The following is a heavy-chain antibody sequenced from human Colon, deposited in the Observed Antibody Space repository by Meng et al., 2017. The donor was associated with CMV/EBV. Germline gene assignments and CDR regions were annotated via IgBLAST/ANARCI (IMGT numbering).Heavy chain of an antibody. CDR2: AANKANRYTT. CDR1: GFILSDHY. Sequence: GGSLRPSRAGSGFILSDHYIDWVRQAPGKGLEWIGRAANKANRYTTEYAASVKGRFTFSRYDSENSLYLQLNSLKSEDTAVYYCTRGHSGIDIYAFDIWGQGTLVTVSS. J-gene: IGHJ3*02. D-gene: IGHD1-26*01. V-gene: IGHV3-72*01. CDR3: TRGHSGIDIYAFDI.